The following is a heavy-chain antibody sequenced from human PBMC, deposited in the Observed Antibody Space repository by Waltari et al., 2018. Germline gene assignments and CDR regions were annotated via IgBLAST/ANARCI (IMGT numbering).Heavy chain of an antibody. CDR3: ARIRDGGNFYYFDY. V-gene: IGHV2-70*15. J-gene: IGHJ4*02. D-gene: IGHD2-21*02. CDR1: GFSLRTTGMC. CDR2: IDWDDDK. Sequence: QVTLRESGPALVKPTQTLTLTCTFPGFSLRTTGMCVSWILHPPGKALEWLARIDWDDDKYYSTSLKTRLTISKDTSKNQVVLTMTNMDPVDTATYYCARIRDGGNFYYFDYWGQGTLVTVSS.